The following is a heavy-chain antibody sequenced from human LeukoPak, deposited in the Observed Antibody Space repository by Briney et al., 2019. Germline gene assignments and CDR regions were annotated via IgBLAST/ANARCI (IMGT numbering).Heavy chain of an antibody. D-gene: IGHD3-10*01. Sequence: PGESLKISCKGSGYSFTSYWVGWVRQMPGKGLEWMGIIYPGDSDTRYSPSFQGQVTISADKSISTAYLQWSSLKASDTAMYYCVREILWFGERAFDIWGQGTMVTVSS. J-gene: IGHJ3*02. CDR2: IYPGDSDT. CDR3: VREILWFGERAFDI. V-gene: IGHV5-51*01. CDR1: GYSFTSYW.